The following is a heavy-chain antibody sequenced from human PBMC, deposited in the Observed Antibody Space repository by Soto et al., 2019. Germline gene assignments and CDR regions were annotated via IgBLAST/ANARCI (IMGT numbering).Heavy chain of an antibody. J-gene: IGHJ3*02. V-gene: IGHV3-73*01. CDR1: GFTFSGSA. CDR3: TRSRYCGGDCYSRDAFDI. CDR2: IRSKANSYAT. D-gene: IGHD2-21*02. Sequence: GGSLRLSCAASGFTFSGSAMHWVRQASGKGLEWVGRIRSKANSYATAYAASVKGRFTISRDDSKNTAYLQMNSLKTEDTAVYYCTRSRYCGGDCYSRDAFDIWGQGTMVTVSS.